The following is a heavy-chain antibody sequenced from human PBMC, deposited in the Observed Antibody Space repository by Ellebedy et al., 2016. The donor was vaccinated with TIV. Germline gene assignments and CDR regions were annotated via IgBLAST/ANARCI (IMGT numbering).Heavy chain of an antibody. CDR1: GFTFSNAW. V-gene: IGHV3-15*01. D-gene: IGHD3-10*02. J-gene: IGHJ3*02. CDR3: TTSYYYVEAFDI. CDR2: IKSKTDGGTT. Sequence: PGGSLRLSCAASGFTFSNAWMSWVRQAPGKGLEWVGRIKSKTDGGTTDYAAPVKGRFTIARDDSKNTLYLQMNSLKTEDTAVYYCTTSYYYVEAFDIWGQGTMVAVSS.